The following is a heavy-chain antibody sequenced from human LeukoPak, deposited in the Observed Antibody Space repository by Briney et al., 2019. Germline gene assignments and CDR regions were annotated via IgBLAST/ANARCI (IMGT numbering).Heavy chain of an antibody. CDR2: ISSSNSYI. Sequence: PGGSLRLSCAASGFTFSSYSMNWVRQAPGKGLEWVSSISSSNSYIYYADSVKGRFTISRDNARNSLYLQMNSLRAEDTAVYYCARDISSMGFDYWGQGTLVTVSS. V-gene: IGHV3-21*01. CDR3: ARDISSMGFDY. D-gene: IGHD6-13*01. J-gene: IGHJ4*02. CDR1: GFTFSSYS.